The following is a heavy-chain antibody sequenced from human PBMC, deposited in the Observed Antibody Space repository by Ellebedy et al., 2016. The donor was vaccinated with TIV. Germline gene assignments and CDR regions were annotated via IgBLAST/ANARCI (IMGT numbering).Heavy chain of an antibody. D-gene: IGHD1-26*01. Sequence: MPSETLSLTCAVYGGSFSGYYWSWISQPPGKGLEWIGEINHSGTTQYNPSLKSRVTISVDSSKNQLSLNLSSVTAADTAVYYCAREKWSDADWGQGTLVTVSS. J-gene: IGHJ4*02. V-gene: IGHV4-34*01. CDR2: INHSGTT. CDR1: GGSFSGYY. CDR3: AREKWSDAD.